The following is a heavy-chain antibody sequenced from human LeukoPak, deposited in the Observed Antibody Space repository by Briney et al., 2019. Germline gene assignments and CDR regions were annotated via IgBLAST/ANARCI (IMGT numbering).Heavy chain of an antibody. V-gene: IGHV4-39*01. CDR1: GGSISSSNYY. Sequence: SETLSLTCTVSGGSISSSNYYWGWIRQPPGKGLEWIGGIFHSGSTYYNPSLKSRVTIFVDTSKNQFSLKLSSVTAADTAMYSCARHGPEWELNYFDYWGQGTLVTVSS. D-gene: IGHD1-26*01. CDR2: IFHSGST. J-gene: IGHJ4*02. CDR3: ARHGPEWELNYFDY.